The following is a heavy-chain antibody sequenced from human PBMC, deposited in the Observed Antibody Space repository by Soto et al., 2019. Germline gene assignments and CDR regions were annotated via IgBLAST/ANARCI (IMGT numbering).Heavy chain of an antibody. D-gene: IGHD1-1*01. CDR3: AKARGGTYNWYFDY. CDR1: GFTFNNYA. CDR2: ISGGGTT. J-gene: IGHJ4*02. Sequence: EVPLLESGGGLVQPGGSLRLSCAASGFTFNNYAMTWVRQASGEGLEWVSAISGGGTTYYSDSVKGRFTISRDNSKNTLFLQMNSLRAEDTAVYYCAKARGGTYNWYFDYWGQGALVTVSS. V-gene: IGHV3-23*01.